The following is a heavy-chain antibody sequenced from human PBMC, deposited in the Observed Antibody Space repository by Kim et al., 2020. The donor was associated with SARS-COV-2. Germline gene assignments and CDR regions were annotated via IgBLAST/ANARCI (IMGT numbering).Heavy chain of an antibody. CDR3: ARGANWGRGGSFYY. V-gene: IGHV4-34*01. CDR1: GGSFSGYY. Sequence: SETLSLTCAVYGGSFSGYYWSWIRQPPGKGLEWIGEINHSGSTNYNPSLKSRVTISVDTSKNQFSLKLSSVTAADTAVYYCARGANWGRGGSFYYWGQGTLVTVSS. CDR2: INHSGST. D-gene: IGHD7-27*01. J-gene: IGHJ4*02.